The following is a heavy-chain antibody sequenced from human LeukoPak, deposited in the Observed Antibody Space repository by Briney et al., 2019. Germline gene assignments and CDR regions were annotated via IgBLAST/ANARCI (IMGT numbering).Heavy chain of an antibody. V-gene: IGHV3-11*01. Sequence: GGSLRLSCAASGFTFSDYYMSWIRRAPGKGLEWVSYISSSGSTIYYADSVKGRFTISRDNAKNSLYLQMNSLRAEDTAVYYCARDEHTAMVPDYWGQGTLVTVSS. CDR1: GFTFSDYY. CDR3: ARDEHTAMVPDY. J-gene: IGHJ4*02. D-gene: IGHD5-18*01. CDR2: ISSSGSTI.